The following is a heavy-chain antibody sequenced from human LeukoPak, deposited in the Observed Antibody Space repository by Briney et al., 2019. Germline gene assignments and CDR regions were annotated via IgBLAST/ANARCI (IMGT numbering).Heavy chain of an antibody. CDR2: IFGSGGSP. J-gene: IGHJ4*02. CDR1: GFTFGSFA. V-gene: IGHV3-23*01. D-gene: IGHD5-18*01. Sequence: GGSLRLSCEASGFTFGSFAMYWVRQAPGKGLDWIAGIFGSGGSPHYADSVKDRFTISRDNSKNTVYLQINSLRAEDTAVYYCGKTTAGYSSGQKPAWPVDYWGQGTLVTVSS. CDR3: GKTTAGYSSGQKPAWPVDY.